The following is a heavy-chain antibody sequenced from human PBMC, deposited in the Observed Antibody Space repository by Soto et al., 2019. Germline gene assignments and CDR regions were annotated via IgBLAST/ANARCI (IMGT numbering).Heavy chain of an antibody. V-gene: IGHV3-30-3*01. D-gene: IGHD3-3*01. Sequence: GGSLRLSCAASGFTFSSYAMHWVRQAPGKGLEWVAVISYDGSNKYYADSVKGRFTISRDNSKNTLYLQMNSLRAEDTAVYYCARDYRLGLYDFWSGYLLPDYWGQGTLVTVSS. J-gene: IGHJ4*02. CDR3: ARDYRLGLYDFWSGYLLPDY. CDR2: ISYDGSNK. CDR1: GFTFSSYA.